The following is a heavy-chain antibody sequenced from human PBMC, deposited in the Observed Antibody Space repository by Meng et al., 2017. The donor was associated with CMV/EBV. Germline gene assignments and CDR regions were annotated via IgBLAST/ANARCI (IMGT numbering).Heavy chain of an antibody. CDR1: GGSISSSNW. J-gene: IGHJ4*02. D-gene: IGHD6-13*01. CDR2: IYHSGST. V-gene: IGHV4-4*02. Sequence: SETLSLTCAVSGGSISSSNWWSWVRRPPGKGLEWIGEIYHSGSTNYNPSLKSRVTISVDKSKNQFSLKLSSVTAADTAVYYCARGHSSSWKWGRTFDYWGQGTLVTVSS. CDR3: ARGHSSSWKWGRTFDY.